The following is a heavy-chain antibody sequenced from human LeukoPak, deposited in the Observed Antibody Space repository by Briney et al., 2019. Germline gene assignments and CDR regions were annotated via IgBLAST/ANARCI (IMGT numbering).Heavy chain of an antibody. Sequence: GGSLRLSCVASGFTFSNYDMHWVRQGTGKGLEWVSGIGTGGDTHYPDSVKGRFTISRENPQNSLYLQMNSLRVGDTAMYYCARAARFYGSSGAHAFDIWGQGTMVTVS. CDR3: ARAARFYGSSGAHAFDI. D-gene: IGHD3-22*01. CDR2: IGTGGDT. CDR1: GFTFSNYD. V-gene: IGHV3-13*01. J-gene: IGHJ3*02.